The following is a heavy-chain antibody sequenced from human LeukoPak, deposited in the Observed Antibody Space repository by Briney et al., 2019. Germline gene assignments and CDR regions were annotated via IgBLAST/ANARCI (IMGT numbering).Heavy chain of an antibody. CDR2: IFTTGTT. CDR1: GGSISSGSYF. D-gene: IGHD3-22*01. V-gene: IGHV4-61*02. J-gene: IGHJ3*02. Sequence: SQTLSLTCAVSGGSISSGSYFWSWVRQPAGKGLEWIGRIFTTGTTIYNPSLNSRVTISRDTSNNQFSLKLTSVTAADTAVFYCARHIQGWGYDSSAYPGAVDIWGQGTMVTVSS. CDR3: ARHIQGWGYDSSAYPGAVDI.